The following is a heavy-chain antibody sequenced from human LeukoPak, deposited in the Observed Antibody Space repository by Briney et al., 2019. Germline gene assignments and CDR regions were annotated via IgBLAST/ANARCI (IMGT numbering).Heavy chain of an antibody. Sequence: GGSLRLSCAASGFTFDDYTMHWVRQAPGKGLEWVSLISWDGGRTDYADSVKGRFNISRGNNKNSLYLQMNSLRTEDTALYYCAKDMGSSSSSWWSFDYWGQGTPVTVSS. CDR2: ISWDGGRT. CDR1: GFTFDDYT. CDR3: AKDMGSSSSSWWSFDY. D-gene: IGHD6-13*01. V-gene: IGHV3-43*01. J-gene: IGHJ4*02.